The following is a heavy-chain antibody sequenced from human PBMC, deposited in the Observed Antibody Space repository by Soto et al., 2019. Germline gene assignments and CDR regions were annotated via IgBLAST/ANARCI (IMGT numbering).Heavy chain of an antibody. CDR2: IYPTGKT. CDR1: GVSISSGCYS. J-gene: IGHJ1*01. Sequence: TSETLSLTCTVSGVSISSGCYSWSWIRQPPGKGLEWIGFIYPTGKTYYNPSLESRVTLSIDVSSNQFSLHLNSVTVADTAVYFCARDPPGAANPWVFWGQGTMVTVSS. CDR3: ARDPPGAANPWVF. V-gene: IGHV4-30-2*01. D-gene: IGHD2-15*01.